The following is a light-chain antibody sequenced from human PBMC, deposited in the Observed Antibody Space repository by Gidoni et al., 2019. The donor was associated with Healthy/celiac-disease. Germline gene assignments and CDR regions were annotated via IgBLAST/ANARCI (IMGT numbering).Light chain of an antibody. CDR2: DAS. CDR3: QQRSNWPLYT. Sequence: ELVLTQSPPTLSLSPGERATLSCKASQSVSNYLSWYQQKPGQAPKLLIYDASNRATGLPARFSGSGSGTDFTLTISSLEPEDFAIYYCQQRSNWPLYTFGQGTKLEIK. V-gene: IGKV3-11*01. CDR1: QSVSNY. J-gene: IGKJ2*01.